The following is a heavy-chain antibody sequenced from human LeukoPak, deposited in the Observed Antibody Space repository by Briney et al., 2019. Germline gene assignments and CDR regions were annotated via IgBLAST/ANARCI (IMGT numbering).Heavy chain of an antibody. V-gene: IGHV4-4*02. CDR2: IYHSGST. J-gene: IGHJ6*03. D-gene: IGHD6-13*01. CDR1: GFTFSNAW. CDR3: ARVTLKAAAVSNYYYYMDV. Sequence: GSLRLSCAASGFTFSNAWMSWVRQAPGKGLEWIGEIYHSGSTNYNPSLKSRVTISVDKSKNQFSLKLSSVTAADTAVYYCARVTLKAAAVSNYYYYMDVWGKGTTVTVSS.